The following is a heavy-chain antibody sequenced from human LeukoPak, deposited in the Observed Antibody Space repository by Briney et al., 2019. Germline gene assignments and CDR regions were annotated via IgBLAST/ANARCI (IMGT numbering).Heavy chain of an antibody. CDR3: AREGSSSSLDS. Sequence: ASVKVSCKASGYTFTSHYMHWARQAPGQGLEWMGIINPSVGSTSYAQKFQGRVTMTRDMSTSTVYMELSSLRYEDTAVYYCAREGSSSSLDSWGQGTLVTVSS. CDR1: GYTFTSHY. V-gene: IGHV1-46*01. J-gene: IGHJ4*02. CDR2: INPSVGST. D-gene: IGHD2-2*01.